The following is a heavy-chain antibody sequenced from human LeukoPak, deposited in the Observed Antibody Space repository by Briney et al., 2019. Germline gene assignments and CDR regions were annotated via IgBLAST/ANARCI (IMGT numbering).Heavy chain of an antibody. Sequence: GGSLRLSCVASGFTFTSYDFNWVRQAPGKGLEWVSYISNGGGTISYADSVKGRLTISRDNAKNSVFLQMNTLRAEDTAVYYCARDCYMFGSDYWGQGTLVTVSS. CDR3: ARDCYMFGSDY. CDR1: GFTFTSYD. CDR2: ISNGGGTI. J-gene: IGHJ4*02. V-gene: IGHV3-48*03. D-gene: IGHD3-10*02.